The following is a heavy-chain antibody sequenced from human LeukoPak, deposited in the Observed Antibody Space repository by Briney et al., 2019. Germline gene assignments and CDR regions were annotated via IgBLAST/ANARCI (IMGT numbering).Heavy chain of an antibody. V-gene: IGHV4-4*02. Sequence: PSETLSLTCVVSGGSISSSNWWSWVRQPPGKGLEWIGDVSHSGSTNYNASLKSRVTISVDKSKNQFSLKLSSATAADTAVYYCARDWAYWGQGTLVTVSS. CDR2: VSHSGST. CDR3: ARDWAY. CDR1: GGSISSSNW. D-gene: IGHD7-27*01. J-gene: IGHJ4*02.